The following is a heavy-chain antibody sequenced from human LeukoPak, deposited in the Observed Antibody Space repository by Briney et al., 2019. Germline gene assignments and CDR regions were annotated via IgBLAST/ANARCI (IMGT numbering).Heavy chain of an antibody. CDR3: ARVEGGYDSGSYRDY. Sequence: GESLKISCKASGYSFTTYWIGWVRQMPGKGLEWMGIIYPADSTAHYSPSFQGQVTISVDKSINTAYLQWSRLKASDTAMYYCARVEGGYDSGSYRDYWGQGTLVTVSS. D-gene: IGHD3-10*01. J-gene: IGHJ4*02. CDR2: IYPADSTA. V-gene: IGHV5-51*01. CDR1: GYSFTTYW.